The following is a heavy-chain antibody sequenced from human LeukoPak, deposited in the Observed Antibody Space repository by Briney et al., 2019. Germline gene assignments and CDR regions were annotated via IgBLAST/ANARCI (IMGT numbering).Heavy chain of an antibody. Sequence: ASVKVSCKASGYTFTSYDINWVRQATGQGLEWMGWMNPNSGNTGYAQKFQGRVTMTRNTSISTAYMELSSLRSEDTAVYYCARDPYSSSSSYYYYYMDVWGKGTTVTVSS. CDR3: ARDPYSSSSSYYYYYMDV. V-gene: IGHV1-8*01. CDR1: GYTFTSYD. J-gene: IGHJ6*03. CDR2: MNPNSGNT. D-gene: IGHD6-6*01.